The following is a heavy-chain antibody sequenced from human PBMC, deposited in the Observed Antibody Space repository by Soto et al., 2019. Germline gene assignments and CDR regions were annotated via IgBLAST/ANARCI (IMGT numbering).Heavy chain of an antibody. V-gene: IGHV1-2*02. Sequence: ASVKVSCKASGHTFTGYYMHWVRQAPGQGLEWMGWINPNSGGTNYAQKFQGRVTMTRDTSISTAYMELSRLRSDDTAVYYCARSGCGGSCYENYYYYGMDVWGQGTTVTVSS. J-gene: IGHJ6*02. CDR2: INPNSGGT. CDR1: GHTFTGYY. CDR3: ARSGCGGSCYENYYYYGMDV. D-gene: IGHD2-15*01.